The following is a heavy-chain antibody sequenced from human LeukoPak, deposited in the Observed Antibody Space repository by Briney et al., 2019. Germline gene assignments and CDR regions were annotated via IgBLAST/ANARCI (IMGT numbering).Heavy chain of an antibody. CDR3: GKDRVSGYNSGWHNDY. J-gene: IGHJ4*02. V-gene: IGHV3-30*02. D-gene: IGHD6-19*01. Sequence: GGSLRLSCAASGLTFSSYGMHWVRQAPGKGLEWVAFIRYNGNNKYYADSVKGRFTISRDNSKNTLFLQMNSLRTEDTAVYYCGKDRVSGYNSGWHNDYWGQGTLVTVSS. CDR1: GLTFSSYG. CDR2: IRYNGNNK.